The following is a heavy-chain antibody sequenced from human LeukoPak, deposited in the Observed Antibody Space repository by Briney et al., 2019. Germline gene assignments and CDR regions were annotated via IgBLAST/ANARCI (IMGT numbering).Heavy chain of an antibody. D-gene: IGHD2-2*01. J-gene: IGHJ4*02. CDR1: GGSISSSY. V-gene: IGHV4-59*12. CDR3: ARLRVYCSSASCYPYYSDY. Sequence: SETLSLTCTVSGGSISSSYWSWIRQPPGKGLEWIGNIYHSGSTYYNPSLKSRVTVSLDRSKNQFSLNLTSVTAADTAVYYCARLRVYCSSASCYPYYSDYWGQGTLVTVSS. CDR2: IYHSGST.